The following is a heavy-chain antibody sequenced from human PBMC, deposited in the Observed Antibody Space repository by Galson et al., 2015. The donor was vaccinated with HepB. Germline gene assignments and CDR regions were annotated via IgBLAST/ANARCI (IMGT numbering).Heavy chain of an antibody. Sequence: SLRLSCAASGFTFSSYAMSWVRQAPGKGLEWVSAISGSGGSTYYADSVKGRFTISRDNSKNTLYLQMNSLRAEDTAVYYCAKAWRDPNCSGGSCYSPDYWGQGTLVTVSS. D-gene: IGHD2-15*01. CDR1: GFTFSSYA. CDR3: AKAWRDPNCSGGSCYSPDY. J-gene: IGHJ4*02. CDR2: ISGSGGST. V-gene: IGHV3-23*01.